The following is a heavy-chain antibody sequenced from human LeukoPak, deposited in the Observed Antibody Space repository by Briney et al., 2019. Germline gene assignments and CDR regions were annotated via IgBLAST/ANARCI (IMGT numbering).Heavy chain of an antibody. CDR3: ATGRASYTSSSALDC. V-gene: IGHV1-2*02. D-gene: IGHD6-6*01. CDR2: INPNSGDT. CDR1: GYTFTGYY. J-gene: IGHJ4*02. Sequence: ASVTVSCKTSGYTFTGYYIHWVRQAPGQGLEWIGWINPNSGDTNFAQSFQGRVTMTRDTSISTAYMELSSLRSDDTALNYCATGRASYTSSSALDCWGQGTLLTVSA.